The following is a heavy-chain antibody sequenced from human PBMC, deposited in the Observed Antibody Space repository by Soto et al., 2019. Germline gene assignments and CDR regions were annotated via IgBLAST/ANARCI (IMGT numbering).Heavy chain of an antibody. V-gene: IGHV4-30-4*01. J-gene: IGHJ5*02. CDR2: IYHTGST. Sequence: SETLSLTCTVSGGSMSRGDYYWSWIRQPPGKGLEWIGFIYHTGSTYYSPSLKNRVAISVDTSKNQFSLRLSSVTAADTAVYYCARTPGTWGQGTLVTVSS. CDR1: GGSMSRGDYY. D-gene: IGHD2-15*01. CDR3: ARTPGT.